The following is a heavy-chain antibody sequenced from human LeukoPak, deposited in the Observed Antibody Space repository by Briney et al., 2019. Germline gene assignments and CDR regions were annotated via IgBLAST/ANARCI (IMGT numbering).Heavy chain of an antibody. D-gene: IGHD4-11*01. J-gene: IGHJ4*02. CDR1: GVSISSYY. Sequence: SETLSLTCTVSGVSISSYYWSWVRQPPGKGLEWIGYIYYSGSTNYNPSLKSRVTISVDTSKNQFSLKLSSVTAADTAVYYCARSRGYSNYGFDYWGQGTLVTVSS. V-gene: IGHV4-59*01. CDR3: ARSRGYSNYGFDY. CDR2: IYYSGST.